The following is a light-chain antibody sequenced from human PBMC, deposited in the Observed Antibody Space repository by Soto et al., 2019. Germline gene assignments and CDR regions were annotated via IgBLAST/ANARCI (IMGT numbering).Light chain of an antibody. V-gene: IGKV3-11*01. J-gene: IGKJ1*01. CDR2: GAS. CDR3: QQRSNWPRT. CDR1: QSVSSY. Sequence: EIVVTQSPATLSLSPGERATLSCRASQSVSSYLAWYQQKPGQAPRLLIYGASTRATGIPDRFSGSGSGTDFTLTISSLEPEDFAVYYCQQRSNWPRTFGQGTKVDIK.